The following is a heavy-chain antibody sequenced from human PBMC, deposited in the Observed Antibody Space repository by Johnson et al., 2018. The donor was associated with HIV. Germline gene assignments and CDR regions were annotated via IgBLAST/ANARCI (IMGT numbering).Heavy chain of an antibody. CDR1: GFTFSSYG. V-gene: IGHV3-30*02. CDR2: IRYDGSNK. J-gene: IGHJ3*02. CDR3: AKAGQWELRAFDI. D-gene: IGHD1-26*01. Sequence: VQLVESGGGVVQPGGSLRLSCAASGFTFSSYGMHWVRQAPGKGLELVAFIRYDGSNKYYADSVKGRFTISRDNSKNTLYMQMNSLRAEDTAVYYCAKAGQWELRAFDIWGQGTMVTVSS.